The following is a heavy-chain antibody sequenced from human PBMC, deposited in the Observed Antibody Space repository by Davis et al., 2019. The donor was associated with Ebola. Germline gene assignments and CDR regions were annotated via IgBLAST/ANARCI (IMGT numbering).Heavy chain of an antibody. J-gene: IGHJ3*02. CDR2: IKSDGSST. CDR3: VRAKDYYDSNGAFDI. Sequence: HTGGSLRLSCATSGFTFSNYWMHWVRQAPGKGLVWVSRIKSDGSSTNYADSVKGRFTISRDNAKNTLYLQMNSLRAEDTAVYYCVRAKDYYDSNGAFDIWGQGTMVTVSS. CDR1: GFTFSNYW. V-gene: IGHV3-74*01. D-gene: IGHD3-22*01.